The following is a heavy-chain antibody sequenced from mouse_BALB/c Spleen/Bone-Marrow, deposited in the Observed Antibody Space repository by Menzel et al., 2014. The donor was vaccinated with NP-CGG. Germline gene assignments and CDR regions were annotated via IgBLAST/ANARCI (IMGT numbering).Heavy chain of an antibody. CDR2: IRLKSNNYAT. CDR1: GFTFSNYW. J-gene: IGHJ3*01. CDR3: TWFAY. V-gene: IGHV6-6*02. Sequence: EVKLMESGGGLVQPGGSMKLSCVASGFTFSNYWMNWVRQSPEKGLEWVAEIRLKSNNYATHYAESVKGRFTISRDDSKSSVYLQMNNLRAKDTGIYYCTWFAYWGQGTLGTGSA.